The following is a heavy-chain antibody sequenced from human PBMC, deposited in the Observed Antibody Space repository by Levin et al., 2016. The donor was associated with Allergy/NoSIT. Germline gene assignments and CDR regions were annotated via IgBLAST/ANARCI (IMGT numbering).Heavy chain of an antibody. CDR1: GFTFTSYS. V-gene: IGHV3-21*01. D-gene: IGHD1-14*01. CDR2: IGTSSNYI. J-gene: IGHJ6*02. Sequence: GVLKISCAASGFTFTSYSFNWVRQAPGKGLEWVSFIGTSSNYIYYADSVKGRFTISRDNAKNSVYLQMNSLRAEDTGVYYCARDGGRNLHYGLDVWGQGTTVTVSS. CDR3: ARDGGRNLHYGLDV.